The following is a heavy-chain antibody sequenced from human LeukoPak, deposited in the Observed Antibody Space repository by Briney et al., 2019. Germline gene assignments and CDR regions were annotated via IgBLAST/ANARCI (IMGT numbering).Heavy chain of an antibody. V-gene: IGHV3-11*01. D-gene: IGHD5-12*01. J-gene: IGHJ4*02. CDR3: ARVNGYDYIDY. CDR2: ISSSSSTI. Sequence: GGSLRLSCAASGFIFSDYYMSWIRQAPGKGLEWVSHISSSSSTIYYADSVKGRFIISRDNAKNSLYLQMNSLRAEDTAVYYCARVNGYDYIDYWGQGTLVPVSS. CDR1: GFIFSDYY.